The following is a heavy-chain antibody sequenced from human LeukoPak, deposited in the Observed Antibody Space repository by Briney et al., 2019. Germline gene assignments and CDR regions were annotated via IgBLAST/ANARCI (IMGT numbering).Heavy chain of an antibody. CDR3: AREGGDSSGKYYFDY. Sequence: SGGSLRLSCAASGFTFSIYSMNWVRQAPGKGLEYVSAISSNGGSTYYANSVKGRFTISRDNSKNTLYLQMGSLRAEDMAVYYCAREGGDSSGKYYFDYWGQGTLVTVSS. V-gene: IGHV3-64*01. J-gene: IGHJ4*02. CDR1: GFTFSIYS. D-gene: IGHD3-22*01. CDR2: ISSNGGST.